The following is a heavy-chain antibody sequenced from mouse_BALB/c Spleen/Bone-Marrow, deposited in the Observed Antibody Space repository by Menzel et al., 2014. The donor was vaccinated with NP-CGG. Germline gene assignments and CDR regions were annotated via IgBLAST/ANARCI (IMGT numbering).Heavy chain of an antibody. CDR3: ARLGYYGSSDY. CDR2: INPDSSTI. Sequence: VQLQQSGGGLVQPGGSLKLSCAASGFDFSRYWMSWVRQAPGKGLEWIGEINPDSSTINYTPSPKDKFIISRDNAKNTLYLQMSKVRSEDTALYYCARLGYYGSSDYWGQGTTLTVSS. V-gene: IGHV4-1*02. CDR1: GFDFSRYW. J-gene: IGHJ2*01. D-gene: IGHD1-1*01.